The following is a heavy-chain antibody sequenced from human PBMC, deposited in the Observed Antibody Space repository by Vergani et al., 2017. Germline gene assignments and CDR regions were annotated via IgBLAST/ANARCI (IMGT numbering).Heavy chain of an antibody. V-gene: IGHV2-70*01. CDR1: GFSLSTSRMC. CDR3: ARTYYYGSGSQKPNWFDP. CDR2: IDWDDDK. J-gene: IGHJ5*02. D-gene: IGHD3-10*01. Sequence: QVTLRESGPALVKPTQTLTLTCTFSGFSLSTSRMCVSWIRQPPGKALEWLALIDWDDDKYYSTSLKTRLTISKDTSKNQVVLTMTNMDPVDTATYYCARTYYYGSGSQKPNWFDPWGQGTLVTVSS.